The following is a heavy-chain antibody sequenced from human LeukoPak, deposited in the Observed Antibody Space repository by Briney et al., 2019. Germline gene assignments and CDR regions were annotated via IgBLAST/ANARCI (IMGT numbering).Heavy chain of an antibody. V-gene: IGHV4-34*01. CDR2: INHSGST. Sequence: SETLSLTCAVYGGSFSGYYWSWIRQPPGKGLEWIGEINHSGSTNYNPSLKSRVTISVDTSKNQFSLKLSSVTAADTAVYYCARGGYDFWSGYSAHPSFGYWGQGTLVTVSS. D-gene: IGHD3-3*01. J-gene: IGHJ4*02. CDR3: ARGGYDFWSGYSAHPSFGY. CDR1: GGSFSGYY.